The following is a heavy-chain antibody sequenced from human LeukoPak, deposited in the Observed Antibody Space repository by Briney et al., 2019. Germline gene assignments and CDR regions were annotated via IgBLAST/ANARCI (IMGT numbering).Heavy chain of an antibody. CDR2: ISSSSSTI. Sequence: GGSLRLSCAASGFTFSSYSMNWVRQAPGKGLEWVSYISSSSSTIYYADSVKGRFTISRDNAKNSLYLQMNSLRAEDTAVYYCASQQDYGDYYFDHWGQGTPVTVSS. CDR3: ASQQDYGDYYFDH. CDR1: GFTFSSYS. V-gene: IGHV3-48*01. D-gene: IGHD4-17*01. J-gene: IGHJ4*02.